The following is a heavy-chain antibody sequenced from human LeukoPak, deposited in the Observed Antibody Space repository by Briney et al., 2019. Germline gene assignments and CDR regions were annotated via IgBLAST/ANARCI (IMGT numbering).Heavy chain of an antibody. CDR2: INHSGST. J-gene: IGHJ4*02. CDR1: RGSFSGYY. D-gene: IGHD5-12*01. Sequence: SETLSLTCAVSRGSFSGYYWSWIRQPPGKGLEWIGEINHSGSTNYSPSLKSRVTISVDSSKNQFSLKLSSVAAADTSIYYCARSDRGYVFEYWGQGTLVTVSS. V-gene: IGHV4-34*01. CDR3: ARSDRGYVFEY.